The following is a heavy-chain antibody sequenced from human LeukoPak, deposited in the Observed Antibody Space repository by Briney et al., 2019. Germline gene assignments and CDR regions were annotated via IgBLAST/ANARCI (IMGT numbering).Heavy chain of an antibody. CDR1: GGSVSSSTYY. Sequence: ETLSLTCTVSGGSVSSSTYYWSWIRQPPGKGLEWVSGISGSGDTPYYADSVKGRFTISRDYSKNTLYFQMNSLRAEDTAVYYCARSRGPMTFGGVHDYWGQGTLVTVSS. CDR2: ISGSGDTP. J-gene: IGHJ4*02. CDR3: ARSRGPMTFGGVHDY. V-gene: IGHV3-23*01. D-gene: IGHD3-16*01.